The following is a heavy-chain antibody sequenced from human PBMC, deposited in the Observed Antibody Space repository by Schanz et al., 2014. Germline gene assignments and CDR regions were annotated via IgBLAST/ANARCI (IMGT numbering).Heavy chain of an antibody. J-gene: IGHJ4*02. Sequence: EVHLVESGGGLVQPGGSLRLSCAASGLTFSSHSFNWVRQAPGKGLELISYITYNGGTIYYADSVKGRFTISRDNAKNSLYLEMNSLRAEDTALYYCARDRKNADLDYWGQGTLVTVSS. CDR2: ITYNGGTI. CDR1: GLTFSSHS. CDR3: ARDRKNADLDY. D-gene: IGHD1-1*01. V-gene: IGHV3-48*01.